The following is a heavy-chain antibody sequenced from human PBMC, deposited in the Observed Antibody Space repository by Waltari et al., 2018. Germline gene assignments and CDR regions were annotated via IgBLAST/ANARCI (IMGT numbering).Heavy chain of an antibody. CDR2: IHYSGST. D-gene: IGHD2-15*01. Sequence: QVQLKESGPGLVKPSETLSLTCTVSGDSGSSYPWTWIRQPPGKGLEWIGSIHYSGSTNYNPSLKSRVTISLHTSKNQFSLRLSSVTAADTAVYYCARARSGIFYYYGLDVWGLGTTVAVSS. V-gene: IGHV4-59*02. CDR1: GDSGSSYP. CDR3: ARARSGIFYYYGLDV. J-gene: IGHJ6*02.